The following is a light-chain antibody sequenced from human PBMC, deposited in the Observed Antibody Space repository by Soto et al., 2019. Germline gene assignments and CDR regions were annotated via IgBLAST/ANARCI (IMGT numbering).Light chain of an antibody. J-gene: IGKJ2*01. CDR3: QQYNSERT. CDR1: QSISSW. CDR2: KAS. Sequence: DIQMTQSPSTLSASVGDRVTITCRASQSISSWLAWYQQKPGKAPKLLIYKASSLESGVPSRFSGSGSGTEFTLTISSLQPDDFATYYCQQYNSERTFGQGTKLEIK. V-gene: IGKV1-5*03.